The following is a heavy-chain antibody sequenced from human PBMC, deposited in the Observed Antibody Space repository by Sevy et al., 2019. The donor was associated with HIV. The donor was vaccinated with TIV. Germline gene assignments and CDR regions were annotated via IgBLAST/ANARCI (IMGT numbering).Heavy chain of an antibody. J-gene: IGHJ4*02. CDR3: ARFSGGSKGTAFDY. CDR1: GFTVNTNY. V-gene: IGHV3-53*01. Sequence: GGSLRLSCTASGFTVNTNYMSWVRQAPEKGVEWVSVIYSGGSTYYADSVKGRFTISRDNSKNTVYLQMNSLRAEDTAVYYCARFSGGSKGTAFDYWGQGTLVTVSS. CDR2: IYSGGST. D-gene: IGHD2-15*01.